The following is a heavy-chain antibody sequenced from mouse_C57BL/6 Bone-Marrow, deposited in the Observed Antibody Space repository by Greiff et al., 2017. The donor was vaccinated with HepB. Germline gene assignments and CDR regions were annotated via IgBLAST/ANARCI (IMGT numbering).Heavy chain of an antibody. CDR3: ARGIITTVVANFDY. J-gene: IGHJ2*01. D-gene: IGHD1-1*01. V-gene: IGHV1-55*01. CDR2: IYPGSGST. Sequence: VQLQQPGAELVKPGASVKMSCKASGYTFTSYWITWVKQRPGQGLEWIGDIYPGSGSTNYNEKFKSKATLTVDKSSSTAYMQLSSLTSEDSAVYYCARGIITTVVANFDYWGQGTTLTVSS. CDR1: GYTFTSYW.